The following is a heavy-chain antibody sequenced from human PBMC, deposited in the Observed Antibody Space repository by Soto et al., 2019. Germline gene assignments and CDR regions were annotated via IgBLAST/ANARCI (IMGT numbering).Heavy chain of an antibody. J-gene: IGHJ3*01. CDR3: ARSLPGTYGAFDL. D-gene: IGHD1-7*01. CDR2: ISGDGSST. CDR1: EFTFRSYW. Sequence: EVQLVDSGGGLVQPGGSLRLSCAAFEFTFRSYWMHWVRQSPGKGLVWVSRISGDGSSTNYADSVKGRFTISRVNAKNTVYLQIDSLRAEDTAVYYCARSLPGTYGAFDLWGQGTMVTVSS. V-gene: IGHV3-74*01.